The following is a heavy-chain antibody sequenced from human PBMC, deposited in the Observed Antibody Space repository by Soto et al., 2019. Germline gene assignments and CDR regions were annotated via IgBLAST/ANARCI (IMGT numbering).Heavy chain of an antibody. CDR2: ISAYNGNT. CDR1: GYTFTRYC. V-gene: IGHV1-18*04. CDR3: ARILAYCGGDCRYFQH. J-gene: IGHJ1*01. Sequence: GASVKVSCKASGYTFTRYCISWVREAPGQGLEWMGWISAYNGNTNYAQKLQGRVTMTTDTSTSTAYMELRSLRSDDTAVYYCARILAYCGGDCRYFQHWGQGTLVTVSS. D-gene: IGHD2-21*02.